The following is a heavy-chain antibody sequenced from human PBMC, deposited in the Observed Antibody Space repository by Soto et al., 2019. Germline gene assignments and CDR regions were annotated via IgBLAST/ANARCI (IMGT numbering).Heavy chain of an antibody. Sequence: QGQLVESGGGVVQPGRSLRVSCAASGFTFSRHGMHWVRQAPGKGLEWVSFIAYDGRSKEYADSVKGRFTVSRDNSKNTLYLQMNSLRAEDTALYFCAREVRANLDDFADYEWFDPWGQGIPVTVSS. V-gene: IGHV3-30*03. CDR1: GFTFSRHG. D-gene: IGHD3-16*01. CDR3: AREVRANLDDFADYEWFDP. CDR2: IAYDGRSK. J-gene: IGHJ5*02.